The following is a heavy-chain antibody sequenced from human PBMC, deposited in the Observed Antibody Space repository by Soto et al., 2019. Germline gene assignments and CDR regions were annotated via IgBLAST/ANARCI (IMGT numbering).Heavy chain of an antibody. CDR3: ARGNPFNYAGFDV. CDR1: GYTFGDFD. Sequence: QAPLEQSGAELKRPGASVKVSCKASGYTFGDFDINWLRQASGQGPEWMGWMNAKSGDTFFAQRFQGKFNMTWDTSLSTAYMEVGSLTSDDTAIYYCARGNPFNYAGFDVWGQGTTVAVSS. CDR2: MNAKSGDT. J-gene: IGHJ6*02. D-gene: IGHD3-16*01. V-gene: IGHV1-8*01.